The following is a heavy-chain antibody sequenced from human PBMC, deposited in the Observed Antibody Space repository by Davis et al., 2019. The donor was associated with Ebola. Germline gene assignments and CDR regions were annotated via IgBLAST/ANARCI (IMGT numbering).Heavy chain of an antibody. CDR3: ARGAQWLGMPFDY. D-gene: IGHD6-19*01. CDR1: GYPFSGYY. CDR2: ISVYNGNT. J-gene: IGHJ4*02. Sequence: ASVKVSCKTSGYPFSGYYIHWVRQAPGQGLEWMGWISVYNGNTEYTQKFQGRVTMTTDTSTSTAYMELRDLRSDDTALYYCARGAQWLGMPFDYWGQGTLVTVSS. V-gene: IGHV1-18*04.